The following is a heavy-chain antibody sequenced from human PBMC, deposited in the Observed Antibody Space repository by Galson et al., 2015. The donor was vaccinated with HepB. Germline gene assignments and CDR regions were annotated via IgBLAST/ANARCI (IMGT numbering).Heavy chain of an antibody. CDR1: GFTFSDYY. J-gene: IGHJ6*01. CDR2: ISQSGTYT. V-gene: IGHV3-11*03. CDR3: TLLQEHL. Sequence: SLRLSCAASGFTFSDYYMSWIRQAPGKGLEWISYISQSGTYTNYADSVKGRVTISRDNAQNSLYLQINSLHQGPIGLPPGTLLQEHLWG.